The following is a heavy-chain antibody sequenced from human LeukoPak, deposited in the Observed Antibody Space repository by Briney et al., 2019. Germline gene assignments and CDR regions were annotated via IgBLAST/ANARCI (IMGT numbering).Heavy chain of an antibody. J-gene: IGHJ4*02. CDR1: GGSISSYY. V-gene: IGHV4-39*01. Sequence: SETLSLTCTVSGGSISSYYWGWIRQPPGKGLEWIGSIYYSGSTYYNPSLKSRVTISVDTSKNQFSLKLSSVTAADTAVYYCAREDYGSGISAIDYWGQGTLVTVSS. CDR2: IYYSGST. D-gene: IGHD3-10*01. CDR3: AREDYGSGISAIDY.